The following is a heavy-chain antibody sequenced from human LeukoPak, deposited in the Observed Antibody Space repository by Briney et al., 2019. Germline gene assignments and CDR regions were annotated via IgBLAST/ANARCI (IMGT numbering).Heavy chain of an antibody. J-gene: IGHJ5*02. V-gene: IGHV4-4*07. CDR1: GGSISSYY. CDR2: IYTSGST. D-gene: IGHD3-10*01. CDR3: ARDFPYGSGSYWVDP. Sequence: MPSETLSLTCTVSGGSISSYYWSWLRQPAGKGLEWLGRIYTSGSTNYNPSLKSRVTMSVDTSKNQFSLKLSSVTAADTAVYYCARDFPYGSGSYWVDPWGQGTLVTVSS.